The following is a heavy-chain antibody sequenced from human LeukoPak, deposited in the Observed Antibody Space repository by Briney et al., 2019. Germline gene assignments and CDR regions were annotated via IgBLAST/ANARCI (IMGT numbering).Heavy chain of an antibody. CDR2: ISNSISNV. D-gene: IGHD5-18*01. Sequence: PGGSLRLSCLVSGLTPSGYSMKWVRQAPGKGLEWVSSISNSISNVYYADSVKGRFTISRDNAKNSLYLQMNSLRAEDTAVYYCARDYSYGYWGQGTLVTVSS. CDR1: GLTPSGYS. J-gene: IGHJ4*02. V-gene: IGHV3-21*01. CDR3: ARDYSYGY.